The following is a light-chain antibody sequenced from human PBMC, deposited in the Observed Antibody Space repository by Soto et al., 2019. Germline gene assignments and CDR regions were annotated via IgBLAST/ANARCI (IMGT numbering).Light chain of an antibody. V-gene: IGKV3-20*01. J-gene: IGKJ1*01. CDR2: GAS. CDR1: QSVSSSY. Sequence: EIVLTQSPGTLSLSPGERATLSCRASQSVSSSYLAWYQQKPGQAPRLLIYGASSRATSIPDRFSGSGSGTDFTITISRLEPEDFAVYYCQQYGSSPPTFGQGTKVEIK. CDR3: QQYGSSPPT.